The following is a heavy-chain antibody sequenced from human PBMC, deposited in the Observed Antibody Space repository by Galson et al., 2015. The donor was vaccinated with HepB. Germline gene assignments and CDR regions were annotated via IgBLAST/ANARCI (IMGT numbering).Heavy chain of an antibody. CDR2: IYTSGST. J-gene: IGHJ2*01. CDR3: AREEGRITIFRVVKDWYFDL. D-gene: IGHD3-3*01. CDR1: GGSISSGSYY. V-gene: IGHV4-61*02. Sequence: LSLTCTVSGGSISSGSYYWSWIRQPAGKGLEWIGRIYTSGSTNYNPSLKSRVTMSVDSSKNQFSLRLSSVTAADTAVYFCAREEGRITIFRVVKDWYFDLWGRGTLASVSS.